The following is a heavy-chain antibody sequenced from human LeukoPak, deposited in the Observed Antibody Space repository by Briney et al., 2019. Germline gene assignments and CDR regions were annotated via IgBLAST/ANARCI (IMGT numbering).Heavy chain of an antibody. Sequence: PSETLSLTCTVSGGSISSYYWSWIRQPPGKGLEWIGYIYYSGSTNYNPSLKSRVTISVDTSKNQFSLKLSSVTAADTAVYYCARVKYSSGSEFDYWGQGTLVTVSS. V-gene: IGHV4-59*01. J-gene: IGHJ4*02. CDR2: IYYSGST. D-gene: IGHD6-19*01. CDR1: GGSISSYY. CDR3: ARVKYSSGSEFDY.